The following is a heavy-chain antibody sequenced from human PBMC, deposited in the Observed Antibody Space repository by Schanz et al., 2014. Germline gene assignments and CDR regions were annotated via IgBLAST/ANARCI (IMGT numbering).Heavy chain of an antibody. D-gene: IGHD2-15*01. CDR3: ARDNRQCSGPCSGGSCHPCGMDV. CDR2: IYMDGSGR. J-gene: IGHJ6*02. V-gene: IGHV3-74*01. Sequence: EVQLVQSGGGLVQPGGSLRLSCAASGFTFSRYWMQWVRQAPGKGLVWVSRIYMDGSGRDYGDSVKGRFTVSRDNAKNALYLQMDSLRAEDTAVYYCARDNRQCSGPCSGGSCHPCGMDVGGQGTTVIVSS. CDR1: GFTFSRYW.